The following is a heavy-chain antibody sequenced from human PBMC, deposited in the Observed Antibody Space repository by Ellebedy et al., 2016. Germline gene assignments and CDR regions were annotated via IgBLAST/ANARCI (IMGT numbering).Heavy chain of an antibody. J-gene: IGHJ6*02. CDR3: ARSGGYCSGGSCYSHLYGMDV. Sequence: SETLSLXCAVSGYSISSSNWWGWIRQPPGKGLEWIGYIYYSGSTYYNPSLKSRVTMSVDTSKNQFSLKLSSVTAVDTAVYYCARSGGYCSGGSCYSHLYGMDVWGQGTTVTVSS. CDR1: GYSISSSNW. V-gene: IGHV4-28*01. D-gene: IGHD2-15*01. CDR2: IYYSGST.